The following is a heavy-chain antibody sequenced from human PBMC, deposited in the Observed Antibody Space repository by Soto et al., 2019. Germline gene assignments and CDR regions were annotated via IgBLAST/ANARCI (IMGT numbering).Heavy chain of an antibody. CDR1: GGTFSSYT. J-gene: IGHJ4*02. V-gene: IGHV1-69*02. D-gene: IGHD4-17*01. Sequence: QVQLVQSGAEVKKPGSSVKVSCKASGGTFSSYTISWVRQAPGQGLEWMGRIIPILGIANYAQKFQGRVTITRDKSASTASMELSSLRSEDTAVYCCARGRADDYGAHYADYWGQGTLVTVSS. CDR2: IIPILGIA. CDR3: ARGRADDYGAHYADY.